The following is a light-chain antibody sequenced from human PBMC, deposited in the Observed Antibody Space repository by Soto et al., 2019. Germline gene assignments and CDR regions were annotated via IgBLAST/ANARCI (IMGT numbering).Light chain of an antibody. CDR2: DTS. CDR3: QQYGTSEII. J-gene: IGKJ5*01. V-gene: IGKV3-20*01. CDR1: QSLSNSF. Sequence: IMLTQSPGTLSLSPGERATLSCRASQSLSNSFIAWYQQKPGQAPRLLIYDTSSRATGIPDRFSGSGSGTDFTLTISRLEPEDFSVFYCQQYGTSEIIFGQGTRLEIK.